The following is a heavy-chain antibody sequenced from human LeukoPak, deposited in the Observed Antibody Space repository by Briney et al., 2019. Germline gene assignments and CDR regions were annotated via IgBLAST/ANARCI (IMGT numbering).Heavy chain of an antibody. V-gene: IGHV3-30*18. D-gene: IGHD5-18*01. Sequence: GGSLRLSCAASGFTFSSYGMHWVRQAPGKGLDWVAVISNDGSKKYYADSVKGRFTISKDNSKNTLSLQVSSLRTEDTAVYYCAKDRYSYAFEYSDSWGQGTLVTVSS. CDR1: GFTFSSYG. CDR3: AKDRYSYAFEYSDS. J-gene: IGHJ4*02. CDR2: ISNDGSKK.